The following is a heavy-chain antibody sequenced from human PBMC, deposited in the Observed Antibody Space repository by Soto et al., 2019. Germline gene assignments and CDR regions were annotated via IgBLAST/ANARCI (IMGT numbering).Heavy chain of an antibody. J-gene: IGHJ5*02. V-gene: IGHV4-59*01. Sequence: SETLSLTCTVSGGSISSYYWSWIRQPPGKGLEWIGYIYYSGSTNYNPSLKSRVTISVDTSKNQFSLKLSSVTAADTAVYYCARMYGSGSSRFDPWGQGTLVTVSS. CDR2: IYYSGST. CDR3: ARMYGSGSSRFDP. CDR1: GGSISSYY. D-gene: IGHD3-10*01.